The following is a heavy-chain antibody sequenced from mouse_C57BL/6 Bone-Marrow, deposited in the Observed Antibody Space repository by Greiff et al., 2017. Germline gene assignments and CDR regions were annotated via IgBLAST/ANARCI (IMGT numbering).Heavy chain of an antibody. CDR3: ARYGVDY. Sequence: EVKLMESGGDLVKPGGSLKLSCAASGFTFSSYGMSWVRQTPDKRLEWVATISSGGSYTYYPASVKGRFTISRDNAKNTLYLQMGSLKSEDTAMYYCARYGVDYWGQGTTLTVSS. V-gene: IGHV5-6*01. CDR1: GFTFSSYG. D-gene: IGHD2-10*02. CDR2: ISSGGSYT. J-gene: IGHJ2*01.